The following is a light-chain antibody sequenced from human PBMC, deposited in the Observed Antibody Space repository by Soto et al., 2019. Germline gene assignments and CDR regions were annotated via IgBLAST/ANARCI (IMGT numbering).Light chain of an antibody. CDR3: QQYDNLPLI. Sequence: IQLTQSPSSLSASVGDIVTITFHATQDIMKYLNWYQQKSGKAPKLLIYDASSLETGVPSRFSGSGSGTDFTLTISSLQPEDFATYYCQQYDNLPLIFGQGTRLEIK. CDR2: DAS. V-gene: IGKV1-33*01. CDR1: QDIMKY. J-gene: IGKJ5*01.